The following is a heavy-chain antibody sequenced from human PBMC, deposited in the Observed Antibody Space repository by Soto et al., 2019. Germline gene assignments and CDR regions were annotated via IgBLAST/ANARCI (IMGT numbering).Heavy chain of an antibody. V-gene: IGHV3-15*01. J-gene: IGHJ6*02. Sequence: GGSLRLSCAASGFTFSNAWMSWVRQAPGKGLEWVGRIKSKTDGGTTDYAAPVKGRFTISRDDSKNTLYLQMNSLKTEGTAVYYCTTFYGDYYYYYGMDVWGQGTTVTVSS. CDR3: TTFYGDYYYYYGMDV. CDR2: IKSKTDGGTT. D-gene: IGHD4-17*01. CDR1: GFTFSNAW.